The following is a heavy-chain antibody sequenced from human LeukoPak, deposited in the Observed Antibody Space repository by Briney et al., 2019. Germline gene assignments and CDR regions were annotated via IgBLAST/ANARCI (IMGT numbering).Heavy chain of an antibody. D-gene: IGHD3-3*01. CDR3: QSRFLEWLLDY. CDR2: IYHGGTT. J-gene: IGHJ4*02. V-gene: IGHV4-30-2*01. CDR1: GGSISSGGYS. Sequence: SETLSLTCAVSGGSISSGGYSWSWIRQPPGKGLEWIGYIYHGGTTYYNPSLKSRITISVDRTKNQFSLKLSSVTAADTAIYYCQSRFLEWLLDYWGQGTLVTVSS.